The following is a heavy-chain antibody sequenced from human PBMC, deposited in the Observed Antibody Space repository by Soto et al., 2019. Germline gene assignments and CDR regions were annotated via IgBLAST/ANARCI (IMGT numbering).Heavy chain of an antibody. CDR3: ATHYGDYVYYYYGMDV. D-gene: IGHD4-17*01. Sequence: GGSLRLSCAASGFTVSSNYMSWVRQAPGKGLEWVSVIYSGGSTYYADSVKGRFTISRDNSKNTLYLQMNSLRAEDTAVYYCATHYGDYVYYYYGMDVWGQGTTVTVSS. CDR1: GFTVSSNY. J-gene: IGHJ6*02. CDR2: IYSGGST. V-gene: IGHV3-66*01.